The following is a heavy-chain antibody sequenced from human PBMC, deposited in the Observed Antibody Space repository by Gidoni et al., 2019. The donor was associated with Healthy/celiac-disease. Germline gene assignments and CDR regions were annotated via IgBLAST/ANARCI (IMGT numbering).Heavy chain of an antibody. CDR2: ISYDGSNK. CDR1: GFTFSSYA. J-gene: IGHJ4*02. Sequence: VQLVESGGGVVQPGRSLRLSCAASGFTFSSYAMHWVRQAPGKGLEWVAVISYDGSNKYYADSVKGRFTISRDNSKNTLYLKMNSLRAEDTAVYYCARDDYGSGSLGFLFDYWGQGTLVTVSS. V-gene: IGHV3-30-3*01. CDR3: ARDDYGSGSLGFLFDY. D-gene: IGHD3-10*01.